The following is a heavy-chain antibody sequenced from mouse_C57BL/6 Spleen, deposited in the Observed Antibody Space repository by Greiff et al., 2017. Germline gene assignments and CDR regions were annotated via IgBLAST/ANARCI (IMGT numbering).Heavy chain of an antibody. D-gene: IGHD2-4*01. J-gene: IGHJ4*01. CDR3: AKKRDYDYAMDY. CDR1: GFSLTSYG. CDR2: IWRGGST. V-gene: IGHV2-5*01. Sequence: VHLVESGPGLVQPSQSLSITCTVSGFSLTSYGVHWVRQSPGKGLEWLGVIWRGGSTDYNAAFMSRLSITKDNSKSQVFFKMNSLQADDTAIYYCAKKRDYDYAMDYWGQGTSVTVSS.